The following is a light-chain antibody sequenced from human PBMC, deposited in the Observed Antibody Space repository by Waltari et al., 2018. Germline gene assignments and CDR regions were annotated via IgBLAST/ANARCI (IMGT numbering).Light chain of an antibody. J-gene: IGKJ2*01. Sequence: VLTHPPGTLSLSPGERGTLSCRASQKLTKNYSAWYQQKPGQAPRLLIYGASSRAPGIPDRFSGSGSGTDFTLTISRLEPEDFAMYYCQQYGSSVMYTFGQGTKLEIK. CDR3: QQYGSSVMYT. CDR2: GAS. CDR1: QKLTKNY. V-gene: IGKV3-20*01.